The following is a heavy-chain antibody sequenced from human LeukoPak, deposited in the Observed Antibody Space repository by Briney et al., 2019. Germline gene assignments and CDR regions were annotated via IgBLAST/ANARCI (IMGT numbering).Heavy chain of an antibody. J-gene: IGHJ4*02. V-gene: IGHV3-23*01. D-gene: IGHD3-22*01. CDR2: ISGSGTST. CDR3: ASRNYYDSSGYYYNYFDY. CDR1: GFTFSNYA. Sequence: GGSLRLSCAASGFTFSNYAMSWVRQAPGKGLEWVSGISGSGTSTYYADSVKGRFTISRDNSKNTLYLQMNSLRAEDTAVYYCASRNYYDSSGYYYNYFDYCGQGILVTVSS.